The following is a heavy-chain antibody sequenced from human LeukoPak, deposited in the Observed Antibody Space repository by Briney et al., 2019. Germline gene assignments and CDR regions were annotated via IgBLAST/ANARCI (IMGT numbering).Heavy chain of an antibody. CDR3: AKVGARYNWNGGAFDI. D-gene: IGHD1-20*01. Sequence: QTGGSLRLSCAASGFTFSSYGMNWVRQAPGKGLEWVSAISDSGYSTYFADSVKGRFTISRDNSKNTLYLQMNSLRAEDTAVYYCAKVGARYNWNGGAFDIWGQGTMVTVSS. V-gene: IGHV3-23*01. CDR1: GFTFSSYG. CDR2: ISDSGYST. J-gene: IGHJ3*02.